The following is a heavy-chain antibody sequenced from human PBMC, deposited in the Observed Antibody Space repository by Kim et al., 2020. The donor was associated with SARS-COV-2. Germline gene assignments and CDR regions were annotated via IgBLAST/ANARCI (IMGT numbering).Heavy chain of an antibody. Sequence: YAQKFKGRVTMTRDTSVNTAYMELSSLRSDDTAVYYCARVFDYTSSWFDYWGQGTLVTVSS. J-gene: IGHJ4*02. V-gene: IGHV1-2*02. CDR3: ARVFDYTSSWFDY. D-gene: IGHD6-13*01.